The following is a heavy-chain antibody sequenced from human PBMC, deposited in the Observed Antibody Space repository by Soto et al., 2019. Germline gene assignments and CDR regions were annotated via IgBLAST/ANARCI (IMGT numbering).Heavy chain of an antibody. D-gene: IGHD6-19*01. CDR1: GGSISDHY. Sequence: SETLSLTCTVSGGSISDHYWIWIRQPPGKGLEWIGYIYYSGSTNYNPSLKSRVTISVDTSKHQFSLKLRSVTTADKAVYYCGRAPAVAGINYWGEGTLVTVSS. CDR3: GRAPAVAGINY. CDR2: IYYSGST. J-gene: IGHJ4*02. V-gene: IGHV4-59*11.